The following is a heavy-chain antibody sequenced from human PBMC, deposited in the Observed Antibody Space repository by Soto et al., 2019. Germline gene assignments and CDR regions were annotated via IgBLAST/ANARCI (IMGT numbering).Heavy chain of an antibody. V-gene: IGHV5-51*01. CDR3: ARHWVEGCNSWLPPGGDSYYGMDV. D-gene: IGHD5-12*01. Sequence: PGESLKISFKGSGYRFSSYWIGWVRQMPGKVLEWMVIIYPGDSDTRYSPSFQGQVTISADKSISTAYLQWSSLKASETAMYYCARHWVEGCNSWLPPGGDSYYGMDVWGQGTTVTVSS. CDR1: GYRFSSYW. J-gene: IGHJ6*02. CDR2: IYPGDSDT.